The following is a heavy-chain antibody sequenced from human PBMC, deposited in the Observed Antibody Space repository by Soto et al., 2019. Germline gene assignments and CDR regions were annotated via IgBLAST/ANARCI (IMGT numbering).Heavy chain of an antibody. D-gene: IGHD4-17*01. J-gene: IGHJ4*02. CDR2: IYYSGST. V-gene: IGHV4-39*01. Sequence: SETLSLTCPVSGGSISSSSYYWGWIRQPPGKGLEWIGSIYYSGSTYYNPSLKSRVTISVDTSKNQFSLKLSSVTAANTAVYYCARQNRKIDYGDFDYWGQGTLVTVSS. CDR3: ARQNRKIDYGDFDY. CDR1: GGSISSSSYY.